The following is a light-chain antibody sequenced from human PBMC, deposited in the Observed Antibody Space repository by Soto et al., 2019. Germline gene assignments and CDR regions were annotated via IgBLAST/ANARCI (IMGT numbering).Light chain of an antibody. CDR1: SSNIGAGYD. V-gene: IGLV1-40*01. CDR2: GNS. J-gene: IGLJ1*01. CDR3: QSYDSSLSGPYV. Sequence: QPVLTQPPSVSGAPGQRVTISCTGSSSNIGAGYDVHWYQQLPGTAPKLLIYGNSNRPSGVPDRFSGSKSGTSASLAITGLQAEDEADYSCQSYDSSLSGPYVFGTGTKVTVL.